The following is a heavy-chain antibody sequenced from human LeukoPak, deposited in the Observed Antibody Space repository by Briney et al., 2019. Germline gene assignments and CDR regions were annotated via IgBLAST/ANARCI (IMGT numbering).Heavy chain of an antibody. D-gene: IGHD1-14*01. J-gene: IGHJ4*02. Sequence: ASVKVSCKASGYTFTSYGISWVLQAPGQGLEWMGWISAYNGNTKYAQKLQGRVTMTTDTSTSTAYMELRSLRSDDTAVYYCAREGRLTPWLDYWGQGTLVTVSS. CDR2: ISAYNGNT. V-gene: IGHV1-18*01. CDR1: GYTFTSYG. CDR3: AREGRLTPWLDY.